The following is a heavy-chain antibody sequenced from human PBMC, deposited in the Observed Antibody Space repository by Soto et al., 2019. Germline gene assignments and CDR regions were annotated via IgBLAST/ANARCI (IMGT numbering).Heavy chain of an antibody. Sequence: KPSETLSLTCTVSGGSISSYYWSWIRQPPGKGLEWMGYIYYSGSTNYNPSLKSRVTISVDTSKNQFSLKLSSVTAADTAVYYCARDRSYSSSWYGVGAYGMDVWGQGTTVTVSS. CDR3: ARDRSYSSSWYGVGAYGMDV. D-gene: IGHD6-13*01. CDR1: GGSISSYY. CDR2: IYYSGST. V-gene: IGHV4-59*01. J-gene: IGHJ6*02.